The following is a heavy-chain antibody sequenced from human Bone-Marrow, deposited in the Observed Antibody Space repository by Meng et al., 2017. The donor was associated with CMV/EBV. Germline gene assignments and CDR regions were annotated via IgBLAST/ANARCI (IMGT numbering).Heavy chain of an antibody. D-gene: IGHD6-19*01. V-gene: IGHV3-30*04. CDR2: ISYDGSNK. J-gene: IGHJ4*02. CDR1: GFTFSSYA. CDR3: ARRRRGNSGWYSFDY. Sequence: GESLKISCAASGFTFSSYAMHWVRQAPGKGLEWVAVISYDGSNKYYADSVKGRFTISRDNSKNTLYLQMNSLSPEDTAVYYCARRRRGNSGWYSFDYWGQGTLVIVSS.